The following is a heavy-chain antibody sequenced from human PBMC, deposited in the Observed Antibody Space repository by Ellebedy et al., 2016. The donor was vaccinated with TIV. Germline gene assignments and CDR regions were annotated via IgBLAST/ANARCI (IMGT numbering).Heavy chain of an antibody. D-gene: IGHD3-10*01. CDR1: GFTFSSYT. J-gene: IGHJ6*02. CDR2: ISGSGCST. CDR3: AKDRGDFAYGMDV. V-gene: IGHV3-23*01. Sequence: GESLKISCAASGFTFSSYTMSWVRQAPGKGLEWVSAISGSGCSTYYADSVRGRFTISRDNSKNTLYLQMNRLRAEDTAVYYCAKDRGDFAYGMDVWGQGTTVTVSS.